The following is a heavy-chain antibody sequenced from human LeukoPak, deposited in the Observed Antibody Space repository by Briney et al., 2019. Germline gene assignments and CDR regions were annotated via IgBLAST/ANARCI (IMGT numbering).Heavy chain of an antibody. CDR2: IIPIFGTA. CDR1: GGTFSSYA. D-gene: IGHD5-12*01. V-gene: IGHV1-69*05. Sequence: GASVKVSCKASGGTFSSYAISWVRQAPGQGLEWMGGIIPIFGTANYAQKFQGGVTITTDESTSTAYMELSSLRSEDTAVYYCARTLSGYDLNYYMDVWGKGTTVTVSS. J-gene: IGHJ6*03. CDR3: ARTLSGYDLNYYMDV.